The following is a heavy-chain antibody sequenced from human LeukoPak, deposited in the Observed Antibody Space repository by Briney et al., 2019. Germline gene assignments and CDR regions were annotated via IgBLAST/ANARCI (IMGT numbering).Heavy chain of an antibody. Sequence: PSETLSLTCTVSGGSISSYYWSWIRQPPGKGLEWIGYIYYSGSTNYKPSLMSRVTISVDTSKNQFSLKLSSVTAADTAVYYCARGRFLDAFDIWGQGTMVTVSS. CDR1: GGSISSYY. D-gene: IGHD3-3*01. CDR2: IYYSGST. J-gene: IGHJ3*02. V-gene: IGHV4-59*01. CDR3: ARGRFLDAFDI.